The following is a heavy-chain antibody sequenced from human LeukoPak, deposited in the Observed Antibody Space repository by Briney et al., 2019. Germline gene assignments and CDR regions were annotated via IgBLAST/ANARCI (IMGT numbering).Heavy chain of an antibody. CDR2: ISGSGGST. V-gene: IGHV3-23*01. Sequence: PGGSLRLSCAASGFTFSSYAMSWVSQAPGKGLEWVSAISGSGGSTYYADSVKGRFTISRDNSKNTLYLQMNSLRAEDTAVYYCAKVLGVAVAGTVDYWGQGTLVTVSS. CDR3: AKVLGVAVAGTVDY. D-gene: IGHD6-19*01. J-gene: IGHJ4*02. CDR1: GFTFSSYA.